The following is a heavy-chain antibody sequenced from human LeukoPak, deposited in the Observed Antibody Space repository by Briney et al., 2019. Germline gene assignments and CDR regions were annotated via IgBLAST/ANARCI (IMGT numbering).Heavy chain of an antibody. J-gene: IGHJ4*02. CDR2: VISDGSRP. Sequence: GGSLRLSCAASGFTVSSDWMHWVRHPPGKGVVWVSRVISDGSRPSYAASVKGRFTICRDTAKNSVYVQMNSLRAEDTAVCYCARVLGSQMDYWGQGPLVTVSS. D-gene: IGHD3-10*01. V-gene: IGHV3-74*01. CDR3: ARVLGSQMDY. CDR1: GFTVSSDW.